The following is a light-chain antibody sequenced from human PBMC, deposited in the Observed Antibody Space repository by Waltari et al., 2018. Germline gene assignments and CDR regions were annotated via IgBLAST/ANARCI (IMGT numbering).Light chain of an antibody. V-gene: IGKV3-20*01. CDR1: QSISKY. Sequence: EIVLTQPPGTLSLSPGERATLSCRAGQSISKYLAWYQHKPGQAPRLLIYAASNRATGIPDRFSGGGSGTDFSLTISRLEPEDFAVYYCQHHVRLPATFGQGTKVEIK. CDR2: AAS. J-gene: IGKJ1*01. CDR3: QHHVRLPAT.